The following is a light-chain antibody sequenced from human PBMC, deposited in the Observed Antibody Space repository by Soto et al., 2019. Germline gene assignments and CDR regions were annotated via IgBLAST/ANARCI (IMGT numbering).Light chain of an antibody. CDR2: GAS. CDR3: HQYGSSRT. Sequence: SVLTQSPATLSLSPGEGATLSCRASQSVSSYLAWYQQKPGQAPRLLIYGASSRATGIPDRFSGSGSGTDFTLTISSLEPEDSAVYYCHQYGSSRTFRQGTKVDIK. V-gene: IGKV3-20*01. J-gene: IGKJ1*01. CDR1: QSVSSY.